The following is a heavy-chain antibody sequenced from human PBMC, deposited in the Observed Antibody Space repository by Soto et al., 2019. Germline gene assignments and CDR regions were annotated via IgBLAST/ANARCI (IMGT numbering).Heavy chain of an antibody. CDR1: SYTFTTDG. CDR2: LSAYNGNT. CDR3: ARGSPQGSSGWFDY. Sequence: ASGKVSCKASSYTFTTDGISWVGQAPGQGREWMGWLSAYNGNTNYAQKLQGRVTMTTDTSTSKAYVELRSLRSDDTAVYYCARGSPQGSSGWFDYWGQGTMVTVSS. J-gene: IGHJ4*02. D-gene: IGHD6-19*01. V-gene: IGHV1-18*01.